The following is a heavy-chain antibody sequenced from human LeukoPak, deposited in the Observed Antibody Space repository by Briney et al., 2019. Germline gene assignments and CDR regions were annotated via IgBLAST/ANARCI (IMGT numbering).Heavy chain of an antibody. J-gene: IGHJ4*02. CDR2: IYTSGST. V-gene: IGHV4-4*07. CDR3: ARESPVAAAGIDY. CDR1: GGSISSYY. D-gene: IGHD6-13*01. Sequence: SETLSLTCTVSGGSISSYYWSWLRQPAGKGLEWIGRIYTSGSTNYNPSLKSRVTMSVDTSKNQFSLKLSSVTAADTAVYYCARESPVAAAGIDYWGQGTLVTVSS.